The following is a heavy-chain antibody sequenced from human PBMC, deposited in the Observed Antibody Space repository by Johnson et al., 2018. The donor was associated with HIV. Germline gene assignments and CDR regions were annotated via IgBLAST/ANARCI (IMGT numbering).Heavy chain of an antibody. CDR1: GFTFSSYA. D-gene: IGHD3-10*01. Sequence: MLLVESGGGVVQPGRSLRLSCAASGFTFSSYAMHWVRQAPGKGLEWVAVISYDGSNKYYADSVKGRFSISRDNSKNTLYLQMNSLKTEDTAVYYCAMPSMVQGGPDAFDIWGQGTMVTFSS. V-gene: IGHV3-30*04. CDR3: AMPSMVQGGPDAFDI. CDR2: ISYDGSNK. J-gene: IGHJ3*02.